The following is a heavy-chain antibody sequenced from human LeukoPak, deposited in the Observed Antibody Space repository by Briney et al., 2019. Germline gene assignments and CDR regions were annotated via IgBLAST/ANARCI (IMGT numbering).Heavy chain of an antibody. CDR3: ARDWDGAYDFNTFDI. V-gene: IGHV4-39*06. CDR1: GGSVSTSGYY. CDR2: LYYSGST. D-gene: IGHD5-12*01. Sequence: SETLSLTCSVSGGSVSTSGYYWGWIRQPPGKGLEFIGTLYYSGSTRYNPSLESRVTISVDTSKNQFTLKLNSVTSADTAIYYCARDWDGAYDFNTFDIWGQGTMVTVSS. J-gene: IGHJ3*02.